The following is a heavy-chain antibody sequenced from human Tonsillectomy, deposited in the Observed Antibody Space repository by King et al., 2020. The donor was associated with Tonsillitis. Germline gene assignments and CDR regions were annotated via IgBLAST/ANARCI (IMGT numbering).Heavy chain of an antibody. J-gene: IGHJ3*02. D-gene: IGHD3-3*01. V-gene: IGHV1-18*01. Sequence: VQLVESGAEVKKPGASVKVSCKTSGYTFTNYGISWVRQAPGQGLEWMGWISTYNANTNYAQNLQGRVTMTTDTSTSTAYMELRSLRSDDTAVYYCGRGVSGDFWSGDSFDIWGQGTMVTVSS. CDR1: GYTFTNYG. CDR3: GRGVSGDFWSGDSFDI. CDR2: ISTYNANT.